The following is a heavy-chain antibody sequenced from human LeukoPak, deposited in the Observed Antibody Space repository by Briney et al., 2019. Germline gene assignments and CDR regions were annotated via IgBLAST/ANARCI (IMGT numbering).Heavy chain of an antibody. J-gene: IGHJ4*02. D-gene: IGHD3-22*01. CDR2: IYYSGST. CDR1: GGSISSYY. Sequence: SETLSLTCTVSGGSISSYYWSWIRQPPGKGLEWIGYIYYSGSTNYNPSLKSRVTISVDTSKNQFSLKLSSVTAADTAVYYCARVGVYDSSRRQFDYWGQGTLVTVSS. V-gene: IGHV4-59*12. CDR3: ARVGVYDSSRRQFDY.